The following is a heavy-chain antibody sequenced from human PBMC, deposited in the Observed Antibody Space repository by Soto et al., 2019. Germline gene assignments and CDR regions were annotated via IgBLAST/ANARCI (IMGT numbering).Heavy chain of an antibody. D-gene: IGHD1-1*01. CDR2: ISSDGSST. CDR1: GFTFSGSW. J-gene: IGHJ4*02. CDR3: ATAGTGTFTY. V-gene: IGHV3-74*03. Sequence: EVQLVESGGGLVQPGGSLRLSCAASGFTFSGSWMHWVRQAPGKGLVWVSRISSDGSSTTYADSVKGRFTISRDNAKNMLYLQMNSLRAEDTAVYYCATAGTGTFTYWGQGPLVTVSS.